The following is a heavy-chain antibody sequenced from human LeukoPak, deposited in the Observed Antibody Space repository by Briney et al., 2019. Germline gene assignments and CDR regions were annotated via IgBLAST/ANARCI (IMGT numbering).Heavy chain of an antibody. CDR3: ARGRGLIIPLDY. CDR2: INSGGGT. D-gene: IGHD3-10*01. Sequence: GGSLRLSCAVSGLTFSDYAMSWVRQAPGKGLDWVSGINSGGGTYYADSVKGRFTISRDNSKNTMYLQMNSLRAEDTAVYYCARGRGLIIPLDYWGQGTLVTVSS. V-gene: IGHV3-23*01. J-gene: IGHJ4*02. CDR1: GLTFSDYA.